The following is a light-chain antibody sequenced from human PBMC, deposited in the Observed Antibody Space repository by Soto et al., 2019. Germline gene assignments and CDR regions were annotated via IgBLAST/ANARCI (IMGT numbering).Light chain of an antibody. J-gene: IGLJ2*01. V-gene: IGLV2-14*03. CDR1: SSDVGAYNY. CDR3: SSYTISSTLVV. Sequence: QSALTQPASVSGSPGQSITLSCTGTSSDVGAYNYVSWYQLHPGKAPKLMIYDVSNRPSGVSNRFSGSKSGNTASLTISGLQAEDEADYYCSSYTISSTLVVFGGGTKLTVL. CDR2: DVS.